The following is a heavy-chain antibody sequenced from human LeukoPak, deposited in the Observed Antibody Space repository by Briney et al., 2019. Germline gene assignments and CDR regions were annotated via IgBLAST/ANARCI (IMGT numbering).Heavy chain of an antibody. J-gene: IGHJ4*02. CDR2: INPNSGGT. V-gene: IGHV1-2*02. Sequence: ASVKVSCKASGYTFTGYYMHWVRQAPGQGLEWMGWINPNSGGTNYAQKFQGRVTMTRDTSISTAYMELSRLKSDDTAVYYCARGAGSGWYPRYWGQGTLVTVSS. D-gene: IGHD6-19*01. CDR3: ARGAGSGWYPRY. CDR1: GYTFTGYY.